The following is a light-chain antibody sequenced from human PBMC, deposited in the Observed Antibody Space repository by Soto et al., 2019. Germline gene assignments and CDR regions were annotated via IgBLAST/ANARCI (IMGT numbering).Light chain of an antibody. V-gene: IGKV1-5*01. CDR3: QQYKSDPYT. CDR2: DAT. CDR1: QSVSSW. J-gene: IGKJ2*01. Sequence: DIQMTQSPSTLSASVGDRVTITCRASQSVSSWLAWYQQKPGKAPKLVIYDATSAKSGVASRFSGSGCRKDITLSISSLQDDDFATYYRQQYKSDPYTFGQGTKLEIK.